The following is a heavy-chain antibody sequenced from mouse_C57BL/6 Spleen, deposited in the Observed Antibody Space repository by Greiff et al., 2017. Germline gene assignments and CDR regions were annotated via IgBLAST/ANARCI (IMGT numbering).Heavy chain of an antibody. J-gene: IGHJ4*01. V-gene: IGHV5-4*01. CDR1: GFTFSSYA. D-gene: IGHD2-3*01. Sequence: EVQGVESGGGLVKPGGSLKLSCAASGFTFSSYAMSWVRQTPEKRLEWVATISDGGSYTYYTDNVKGRVTISRDNTQNTLSLQMSHLKSEDTAMYYCAGDGNDGCSLYAMDCWGQGTSVTVSS. CDR3: AGDGNDGCSLYAMDC. CDR2: ISDGGSYT.